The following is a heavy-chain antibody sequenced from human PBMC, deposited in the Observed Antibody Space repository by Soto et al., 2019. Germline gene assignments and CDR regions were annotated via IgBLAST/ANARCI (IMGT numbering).Heavy chain of an antibody. CDR3: ARRDLVLERTWGAFDI. J-gene: IGHJ3*02. D-gene: IGHD1-1*01. V-gene: IGHV4-59*08. Sequence: SETLSLTCTVSGGSISSYYWSWIRQPPGKGLEWIGYIYYSGSTNYNPSLKSRVTISVDTSKNQFSLKLSSVTAADTAVYYCARRDLVLERTWGAFDIWGQGTMVTVSS. CDR1: GGSISSYY. CDR2: IYYSGST.